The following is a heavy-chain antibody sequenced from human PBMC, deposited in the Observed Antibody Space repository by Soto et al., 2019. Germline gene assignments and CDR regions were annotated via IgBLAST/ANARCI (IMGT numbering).Heavy chain of an antibody. Sequence: SQTLSLTCAISGDSVSESSVSWNWIRQSPSRGLEWLGRTNYGSKWSYAYAESVRSRITISADTSKNQFSLQLNSVTPEDTAVYFCARLRDYYDTSGYFSEALDYWGQGTLVTVSS. D-gene: IGHD3-22*01. CDR2: TNYGSKWSY. CDR3: ARLRDYYDTSGYFSEALDY. J-gene: IGHJ4*02. V-gene: IGHV6-1*01. CDR1: GDSVSESSVS.